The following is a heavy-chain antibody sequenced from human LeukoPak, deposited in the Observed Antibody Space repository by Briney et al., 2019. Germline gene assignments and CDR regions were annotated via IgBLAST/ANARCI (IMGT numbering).Heavy chain of an antibody. Sequence: GGSLRLSCAASGFTFSSYWMHWVRQAPGKGLVWVSRINSDGSSTSYADSVKGRFTISRDNAKNTLYLQMNSLRAEDTAVYYCARDTPRRSSWYGYYYYYMDVWGKGTTVTISS. CDR1: GFTFSSYW. CDR3: ARDTPRRSSWYGYYYYYMDV. CDR2: INSDGSST. V-gene: IGHV3-74*01. D-gene: IGHD6-13*01. J-gene: IGHJ6*03.